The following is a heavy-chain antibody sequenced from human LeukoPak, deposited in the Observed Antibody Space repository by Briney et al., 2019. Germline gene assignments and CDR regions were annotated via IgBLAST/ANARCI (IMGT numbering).Heavy chain of an antibody. CDR1: GYTFTSYG. CDR2: ISAYNGNT. D-gene: IGHD3-10*01. J-gene: IGHJ3*02. Sequence: ASVKVSCKASGYTFTSYGISWVRQAPGQGLEWMGWISAYNGNTNYAQKLQGRVTMTTDTSTSTAYMELSSLRSEDTAVYYCAKGNLYRGALDAFDIWGQGTMVTVSS. V-gene: IGHV1-18*01. CDR3: AKGNLYRGALDAFDI.